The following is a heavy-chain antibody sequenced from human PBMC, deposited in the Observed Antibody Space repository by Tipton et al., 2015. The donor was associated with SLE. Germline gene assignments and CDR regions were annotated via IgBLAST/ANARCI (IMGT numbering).Heavy chain of an antibody. V-gene: IGHV3-66*02. CDR3: ARGGRYYDFWSGYYSFDY. CDR2: IYSGGST. D-gene: IGHD3-3*01. J-gene: IGHJ4*02. Sequence: SLRLSCAASGFTVSSNYMSWVRQAPGKGLEWVSVIYSGGSTYYADPVKGRFTISRDNSKNTLYLQMNSLRAEDTAVYYCARGGRYYDFWSGYYSFDYWGQGTLVTVSS. CDR1: GFTVSSNY.